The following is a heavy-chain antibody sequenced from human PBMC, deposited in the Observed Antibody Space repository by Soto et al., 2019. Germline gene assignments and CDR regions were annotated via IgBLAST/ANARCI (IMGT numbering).Heavy chain of an antibody. D-gene: IGHD6-13*01. J-gene: IGHJ6*02. Sequence: SETLSLTCTVSGGSVSSGSYYWSWIRQPPGKGLEWIGYIYYSGSTNYNPSLKSRVTISVDTSKNQFSLKLSSVTAADTAVYYCARDRSLAEVYYYYGMGVWGQGTTVTVS. CDR1: GGSVSSGSYY. V-gene: IGHV4-61*01. CDR3: ARDRSLAEVYYYYGMGV. CDR2: IYYSGST.